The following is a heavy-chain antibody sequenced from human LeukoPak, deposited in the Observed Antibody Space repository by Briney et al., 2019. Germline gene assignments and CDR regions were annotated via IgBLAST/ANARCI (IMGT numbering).Heavy chain of an antibody. D-gene: IGHD1-14*01. J-gene: IGHJ4*02. CDR1: GGTFSSYA. V-gene: IGHV1-69*13. CDR2: IIPIFGTA. Sequence: GASVKVSCKASGGTFSSYAISWVRQAPGQGLEWMGGIIPIFGTANYAQKFQGRVTITADESTSTAYMELRSLRSDDTAVYYCARVYRGYYFDYWGQGTLVTVSS. CDR3: ARVYRGYYFDY.